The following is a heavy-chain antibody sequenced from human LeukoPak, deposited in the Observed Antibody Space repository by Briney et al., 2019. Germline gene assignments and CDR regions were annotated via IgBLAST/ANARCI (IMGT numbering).Heavy chain of an antibody. D-gene: IGHD4-17*01. CDR2: IYHSGST. J-gene: IGHJ4*02. CDR3: ARVGRDTVKIDY. CDR1: GGSISRYY. Sequence: SETLSLTCTVSGGSISRYYWGWIRQPPGKGLEWIGSIYHSGSTYYNPSLKGRVTISVDTSKNQFSLKLSSVTAADTAVYYCARVGRDTVKIDYWGQGTLVTVSS. V-gene: IGHV4-38-2*02.